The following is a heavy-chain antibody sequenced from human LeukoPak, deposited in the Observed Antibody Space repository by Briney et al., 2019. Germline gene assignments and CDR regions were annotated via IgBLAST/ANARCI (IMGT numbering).Heavy chain of an antibody. CDR1: GFTFSNAW. Sequence: PGGSLRLSCAASGFTFSNAWMSWVRQAPGKGLEWVGRIKSKTDGGTTDYAAPVKGRFTISRDDSKNTLYLQTNSLKTEDTAVYYCTTFAVRGPIDYWGQGTLVTVSS. D-gene: IGHD3-10*01. CDR2: IKSKTDGGTT. J-gene: IGHJ4*02. V-gene: IGHV3-15*01. CDR3: TTFAVRGPIDY.